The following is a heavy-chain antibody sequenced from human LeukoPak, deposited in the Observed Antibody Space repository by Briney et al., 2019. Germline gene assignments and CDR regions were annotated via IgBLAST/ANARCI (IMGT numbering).Heavy chain of an antibody. D-gene: IGHD2-15*01. CDR2: INPNSGGT. V-gene: IGHV1-2*02. J-gene: IGHJ6*03. CDR1: GYTFTGYY. Sequence: EASVKVSCKASGYTFTGYYMHWVRQAPGQGLEWMGWINPNSGGTNYAQKFQGRVTMTRDTSISTAYMELSRLRSDDTAVYYCARAPRYCSGGSCYSYYYYMDVWGKGTTVTVSS. CDR3: ARAPRYCSGGSCYSYYYYMDV.